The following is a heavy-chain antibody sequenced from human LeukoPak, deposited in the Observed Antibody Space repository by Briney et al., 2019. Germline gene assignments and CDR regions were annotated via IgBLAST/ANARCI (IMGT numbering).Heavy chain of an antibody. CDR3: ARGVFHWNDVEADFDY. CDR1: GYTFTGYF. D-gene: IGHD1-1*01. Sequence: ASVKVSCKASGYTFTGYFIHWVRQAPGQGLEWMGWISPNSGGANYAQKFQGRVTMTRDTSISTAYMELSRLTSDDTAVYYCARGVFHWNDVEADFDYWGQGTLVAVSS. J-gene: IGHJ4*01. CDR2: ISPNSGGA. V-gene: IGHV1-2*02.